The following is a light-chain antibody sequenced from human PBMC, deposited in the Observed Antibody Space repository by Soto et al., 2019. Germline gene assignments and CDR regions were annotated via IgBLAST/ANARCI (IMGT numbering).Light chain of an antibody. CDR2: EVS. Sequence: QSVLTQPASVSGSPGQSITISCTGTSSDGGAYNYVSWYQQHPGKAPKLMIYEVSNRPSGVSNRFSGSKSGNTASLTISGLQAEDEADYYCSSYTSSSTLYVFGPGTKVTVL. CDR1: SSDGGAYNY. J-gene: IGLJ1*01. V-gene: IGLV2-14*01. CDR3: SSYTSSSTLYV.